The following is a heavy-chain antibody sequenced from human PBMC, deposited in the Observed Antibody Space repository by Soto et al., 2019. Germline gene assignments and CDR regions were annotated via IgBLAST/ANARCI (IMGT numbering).Heavy chain of an antibody. V-gene: IGHV1-18*01. CDR3: ARGRYGYY. Sequence: QVHLVQSGAEVKKPGASVKVSCKASGYTFTSYGITWVRQAPGQGLEWMGWISAHNGNTDYAQKLQGRVIVTRDTSTSTAYMDLRSLRSYDTAVYYCARGRYGYYWGQGARFTGFS. CDR1: GYTFTSYG. J-gene: IGHJ4*02. D-gene: IGHD1-1*01. CDR2: ISAHNGNT.